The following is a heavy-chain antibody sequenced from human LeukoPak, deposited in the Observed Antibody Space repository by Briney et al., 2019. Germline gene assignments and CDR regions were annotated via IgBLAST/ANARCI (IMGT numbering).Heavy chain of an antibody. Sequence: PGGSLRLSCAASGYSFSNYGMHWVRQTPGKGLEWVALIWYDGSKKYYADSVKGRFTISRDNSKNTLYLQMNSLRAEDTAVYYRAKDLQVGPDAPYYFDYWGQGTLVTVSS. CDR2: IWYDGSKK. D-gene: IGHD2-2*01. CDR3: AKDLQVGPDAPYYFDY. J-gene: IGHJ4*02. V-gene: IGHV3-30*02. CDR1: GYSFSNYG.